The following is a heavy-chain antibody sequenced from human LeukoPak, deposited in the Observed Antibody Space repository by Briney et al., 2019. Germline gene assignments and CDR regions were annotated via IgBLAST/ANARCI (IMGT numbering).Heavy chain of an antibody. CDR2: IYYSGST. J-gene: IGHJ6*03. V-gene: IGHV4-59*01. D-gene: IGHD4-17*01. CDR1: GGSISSYY. Sequence: SETLSLTCTVSGGSISSYYWSWIRQPPGKGLEWIGYIYYSGSTNYNPSLKSRVTISVDTSKNQFSPKLSSVTAADTAVYYCARAYGDYVAYYYYYYMDVWGKGTTVTISS. CDR3: ARAYGDYVAYYYYYYMDV.